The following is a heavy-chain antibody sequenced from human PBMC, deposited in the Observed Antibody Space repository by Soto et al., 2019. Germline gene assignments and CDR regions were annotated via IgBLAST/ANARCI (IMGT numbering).Heavy chain of an antibody. CDR1: GFTFSSYA. D-gene: IGHD3-10*01. Sequence: PGGSLRLSCAASGFTFSSYAMSWVRQAPGKGLEWVSAISGSGGSTYYADSVKGRFTISRDNSKNTLYLQMNSLRAEDTAVYYCAKDLGYYGSGDFPESPFDYWGQGTLVTVSS. V-gene: IGHV3-23*01. CDR3: AKDLGYYGSGDFPESPFDY. J-gene: IGHJ4*02. CDR2: ISGSGGST.